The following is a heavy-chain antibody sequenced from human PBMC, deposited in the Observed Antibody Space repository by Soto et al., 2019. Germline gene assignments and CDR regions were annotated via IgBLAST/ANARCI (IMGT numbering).Heavy chain of an antibody. CDR1: GFTFGDYG. CDR2: IRSKAYGGTT. V-gene: IGHV3-49*03. J-gene: IGHJ4*02. Sequence: GSLRLSCSTSGFTFGDYGMTWFRQAPGKGLEWVGFIRSKAYGGTTEYAASVKGRFTISRDDSKSIAYLQMNSLKTEDTAVYYCTRSSLTGPLDYWGQGTLVTVSS. D-gene: IGHD3-9*01. CDR3: TRSSLTGPLDY.